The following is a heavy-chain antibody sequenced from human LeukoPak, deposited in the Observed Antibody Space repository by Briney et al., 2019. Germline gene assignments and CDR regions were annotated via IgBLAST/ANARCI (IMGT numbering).Heavy chain of an antibody. CDR2: INHSGST. J-gene: IGHJ4*02. CDR3: ARRGRGYSYATDY. D-gene: IGHD5-18*01. Sequence: SETLSLTCAVYGGSFSGYYWSWIRQPPGKGLEWIGEINHSGSTNYNPSLKSRVTISVDTSKNQFSLKLSSVTAADTAVYYCARRGRGYSYATDYWGQGTLVTVSS. V-gene: IGHV4-34*01. CDR1: GGSFSGYY.